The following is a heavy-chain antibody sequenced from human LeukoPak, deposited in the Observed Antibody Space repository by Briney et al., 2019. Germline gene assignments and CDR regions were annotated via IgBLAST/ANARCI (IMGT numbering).Heavy chain of an antibody. Sequence: GGSLRLSCAASGFTFSDYYMSWIRQAPGKGLEWVSYITSGGSTIYYADSVRGRFTISRDNAKNSLYLEMNSLRAEDTAVYYCAREGYDYGDPYYFDYWGQGTLVTVSS. V-gene: IGHV3-11*04. CDR1: GFTFSDYY. CDR2: ITSGGSTI. J-gene: IGHJ4*02. CDR3: AREGYDYGDPYYFDY. D-gene: IGHD4-17*01.